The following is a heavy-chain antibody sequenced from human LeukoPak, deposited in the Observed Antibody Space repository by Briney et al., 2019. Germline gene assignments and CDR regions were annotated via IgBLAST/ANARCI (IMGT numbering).Heavy chain of an antibody. D-gene: IGHD3-10*01. CDR2: IRYDGSNK. CDR1: GFTFSSYG. J-gene: IGHJ5*02. Sequence: GGSLRLSCAAPGFTFSSYGMHWVRQAPGKGLEWVAFIRYDGSNKYYADSVKGRFTISRDNSKNTLYLQMNSLRAEDTAVYYCAKDHSWFGSGDWFDPWGQGTLVTVSS. CDR3: AKDHSWFGSGDWFDP. V-gene: IGHV3-30*02.